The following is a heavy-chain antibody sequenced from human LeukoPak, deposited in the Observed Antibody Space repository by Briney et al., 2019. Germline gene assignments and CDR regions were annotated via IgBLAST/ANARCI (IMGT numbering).Heavy chain of an antibody. V-gene: IGHV3-21*01. D-gene: IGHD3-22*01. CDR3: ASGGNYYDSSGYYFEEYYFDY. CDR1: GFTFSSYS. J-gene: IGHJ4*02. Sequence: GGSLRLSCAAAGFTFSSYSMNWVRQAPGDGLEWVASISSSSSYIYYADSVKGRFTISRDNAKNSLYLQMNSLRAEDTAVYYCASGGNYYDSSGYYFEEYYFDYWGQGTLVTVSS. CDR2: ISSSSSYI.